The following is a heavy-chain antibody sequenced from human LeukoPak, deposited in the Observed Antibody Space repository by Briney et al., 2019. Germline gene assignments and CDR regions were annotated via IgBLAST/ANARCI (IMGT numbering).Heavy chain of an antibody. D-gene: IGHD2-21*02. J-gene: IGHJ4*02. CDR2: ISRSTNYM. CDR3: ARDAYCGGDCYSPVDY. CDR1: GYTFTHYG. V-gene: IGHV3-21*01. Sequence: GGSLRLSCVISGYTFTHYGFHWVRQAPGKGLEWVSSISRSTNYMYYADSVKGRFTISRDNAKNSLYLQMNSLRAEDTAMYYCARDAYCGGDCYSPVDYWGQGTLVTVSS.